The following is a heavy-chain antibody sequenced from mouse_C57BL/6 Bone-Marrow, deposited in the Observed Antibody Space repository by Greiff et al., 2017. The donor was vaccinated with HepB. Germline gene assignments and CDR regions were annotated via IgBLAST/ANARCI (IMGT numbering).Heavy chain of an antibody. CDR1: GYTFTDYY. V-gene: IGHV1-26*01. CDR3: AGTTVVEYYFDY. CDR2: INPNNGGT. D-gene: IGHD1-1*01. Sequence: VQLQQSGPELVKPGASVNISCKASGYTFTDYYMNWVKQSHGKSLEWIGDINPNNGGTSYNQKFKGKATLTVDKSSSTAYMQLSSLTSEDSAVYYCAGTTVVEYYFDYWGQGTTLTVSS. J-gene: IGHJ2*01.